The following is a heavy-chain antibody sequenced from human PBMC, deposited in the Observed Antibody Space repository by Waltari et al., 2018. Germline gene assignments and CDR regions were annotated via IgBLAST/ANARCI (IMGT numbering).Heavy chain of an antibody. CDR2: VFPGDSST. CDR1: GYSFVNYW. D-gene: IGHD6-19*01. V-gene: IGHV5-51*01. CDR3: ARRSAVPASGGAFDI. Sequence: EVQLVQSGAEVKKAGEPLKISCHINGYSFVNYWLAWVRKMPGKGLGWMGSVFPGDSSTVYCPAFRGQVTSSADKSPSTAYLQWSSLKDSDTAVYYCARRSAVPASGGAFDIWGQGTKVTVSP. J-gene: IGHJ3*02.